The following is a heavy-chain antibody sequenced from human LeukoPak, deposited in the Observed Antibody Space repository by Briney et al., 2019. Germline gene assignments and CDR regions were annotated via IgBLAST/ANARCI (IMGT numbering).Heavy chain of an antibody. CDR3: ARGPAPEFDY. CDR2: IYYSGST. Sequence: PSETLSLTCTVSGDPISDYCWTWIRQPAGKGLEWIGYIYYSGSTNYNPSLKSRVTISVDTSKNQFSLNLSSVTAADTAVYYCARGPAPEFDYWGQGTLVTVSS. V-gene: IGHV4-59*01. CDR1: GDPISDYC. J-gene: IGHJ4*02.